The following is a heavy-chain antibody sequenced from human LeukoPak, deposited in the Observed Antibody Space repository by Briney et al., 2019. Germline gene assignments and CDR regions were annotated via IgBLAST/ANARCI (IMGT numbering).Heavy chain of an antibody. J-gene: IGHJ4*02. V-gene: IGHV3-23*01. CDR3: ASYFHYGDYASLWY. CDR1: GFTFNTYA. CDR2: ISENGEST. D-gene: IGHD4-17*01. Sequence: GGSLRLSCAASGFTFNTYAMSWVRQAPGKGLEWVSSISENGESTYYADSVKGRFTISRDNSRNTLYLQMNSLRAEDTAVYYCASYFHYGDYASLWYWGQGTLVTVSS.